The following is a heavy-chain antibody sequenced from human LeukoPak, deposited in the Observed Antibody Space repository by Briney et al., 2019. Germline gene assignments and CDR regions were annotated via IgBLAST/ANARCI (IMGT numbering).Heavy chain of an antibody. CDR3: AKEAYCSSTSCYRRYFQH. CDR2: INSDGSST. D-gene: IGHD2-2*01. Sequence: PGGSLRLSCAASGFTFSSYWMHWVRQAPGKGLVWVSRINSDGSSTSYADSVKGRFTISRDNAKNTLHLQMNSLRAEDTAVYYCAKEAYCSSTSCYRRYFQHWGQGTLVTVSS. J-gene: IGHJ1*01. V-gene: IGHV3-74*01. CDR1: GFTFSSYW.